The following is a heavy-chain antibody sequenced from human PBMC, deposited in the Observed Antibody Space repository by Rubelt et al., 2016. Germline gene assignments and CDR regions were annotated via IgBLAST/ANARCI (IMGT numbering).Heavy chain of an antibody. CDR2: ISSSSSYI. J-gene: IGHJ4*02. Sequence: NWVRQAPGKGLEWVSSISSSSSYIYYADPVKGRFTISRDNAKNSLYLQMNSLRAEDTAVYYCARFKYGDYVGYFDYWGQGTLVTVSS. D-gene: IGHD4-17*01. CDR3: ARFKYGDYVGYFDY. V-gene: IGHV3-21*01.